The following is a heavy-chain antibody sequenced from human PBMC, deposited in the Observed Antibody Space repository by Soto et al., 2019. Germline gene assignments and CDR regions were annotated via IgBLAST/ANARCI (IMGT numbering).Heavy chain of an antibody. CDR3: ARGGYYDYFDY. V-gene: IGHV4-30-4*01. J-gene: IGHJ4*02. CDR1: GGSVTSDEDY. CDR2: ISNSGST. D-gene: IGHD3-22*01. Sequence: LSLTCTVSGGSVTSDEDYWTWIRQSPGKGLEWIGYISNSGSTGYNPSLKTRLSISVDTSKNQFSLKLSSVTAADTAVYYRARGGYYDYFDYWGQGTLVTVSS.